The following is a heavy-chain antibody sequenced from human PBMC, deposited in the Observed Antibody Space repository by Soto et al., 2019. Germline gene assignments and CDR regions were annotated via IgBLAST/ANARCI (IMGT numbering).Heavy chain of an antibody. CDR2: IYHSGST. CDR3: ARSPDSSGYYPRWYYSGMDV. D-gene: IGHD3-22*01. J-gene: IGHJ6*02. V-gene: IGHV4-4*02. CDR1: GGSISSSNW. Sequence: QVQLQESGPGLVKPSGTLSLTCAVSGGSISSSNWWSWVRQPPGKGLEWIGEIYHSGSTNYNPSLQSRVTISVDKSKNLFSLKLSSVTAADTAVYYCARSPDSSGYYPRWYYSGMDVWGQGTTVTVSS.